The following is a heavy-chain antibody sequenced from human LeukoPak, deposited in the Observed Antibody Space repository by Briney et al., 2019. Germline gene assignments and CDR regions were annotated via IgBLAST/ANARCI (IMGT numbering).Heavy chain of an antibody. CDR3: AKADDANSYYFDY. J-gene: IGHJ4*02. CDR2: ISWNSGSI. V-gene: IGHV3-9*01. Sequence: GGSLRLSCAASGFTFDDYAMHWVRQAPGKGLEWVSGISWNSGSIGYADSVKGRFTISRDNAKNSLYLQMNSLRAEDTALYYCAKADDANSYYFDYWGQGTLVTVSS. CDR1: GFTFDDYA.